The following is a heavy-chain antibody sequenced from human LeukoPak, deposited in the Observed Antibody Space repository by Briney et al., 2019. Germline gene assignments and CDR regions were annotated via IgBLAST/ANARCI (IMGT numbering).Heavy chain of an antibody. CDR3: AREGYDSSGPHFDY. J-gene: IGHJ4*02. CDR2: IYYSGST. D-gene: IGHD3-22*01. CDR1: GGSISSSSYY. Sequence: SETLSLTCTVSGGSISSSSYYWGWIRQPPGKGLEWIGSIYYSGSTNYNPSLKSRVTMSVDTSKNQFSLKLSSVTAADTAVYYCAREGYDSSGPHFDYWGQGTLVTVSS. V-gene: IGHV4-39*07.